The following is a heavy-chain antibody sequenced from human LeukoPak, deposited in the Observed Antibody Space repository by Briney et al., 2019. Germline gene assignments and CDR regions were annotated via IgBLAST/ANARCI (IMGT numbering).Heavy chain of an antibody. Sequence: SETLSLTCTVSGGSISSYHWSWVRQPPGKGLEWIGYILTSGSTNYNPSLKSRLTISVDTSKNQFTLKVNSVTAADTAVYYCARARVSGSYLYYFDSWGQGNLVTVSS. CDR1: GGSISSYH. J-gene: IGHJ4*02. CDR3: ARARVSGSYLYYFDS. D-gene: IGHD1-26*01. V-gene: IGHV4-4*09. CDR2: ILTSGST.